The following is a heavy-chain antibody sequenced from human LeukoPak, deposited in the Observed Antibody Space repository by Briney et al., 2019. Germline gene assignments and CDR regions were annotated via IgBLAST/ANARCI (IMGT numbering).Heavy chain of an antibody. CDR3: ARAASIVGAVYYYYGMVV. CDR1: GGTFSSYA. D-gene: IGHD1-26*01. J-gene: IGHJ6*02. Sequence: ASVKVSCKASGGTFSSYAISWVRQAPGQGLEWMGRIIPILGIANYAQKFQGRVTITADKSTSTAYMELSSLRSEDTAVYYCARAASIVGAVYYYYGMVVWGQGTTVTVSS. V-gene: IGHV1-69*04. CDR2: IIPILGIA.